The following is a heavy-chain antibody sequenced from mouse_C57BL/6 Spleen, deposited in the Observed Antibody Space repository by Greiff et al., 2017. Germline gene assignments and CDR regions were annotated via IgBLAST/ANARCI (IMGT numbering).Heavy chain of an antibody. CDR2: IHPNNGGT. J-gene: IGHJ3*01. Sequence: EVQLQQSGPELVKPGASVKISCKASGYTFNDYYMNWVKQSHGKSLEWLGDIHPNNGGTSYNQKFKGKATLTVDTSSRTAYMELRSLTSEDSAVYYCARCIYYDYDGAWFAYWGQGTLVTVSA. V-gene: IGHV1-26*01. CDR1: GYTFNDYY. CDR3: ARCIYYDYDGAWFAY. D-gene: IGHD2-4*01.